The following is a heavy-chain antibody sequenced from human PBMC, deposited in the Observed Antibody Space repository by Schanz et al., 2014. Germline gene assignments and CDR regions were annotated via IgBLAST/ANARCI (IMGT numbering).Heavy chain of an antibody. CDR3: ARGGGPEDVFDI. V-gene: IGHV1-69*02. CDR2: IIPILGIV. CDR1: GGTFNSYT. Sequence: QVQLVQSGAEVKKPGSSMKVSCKASGGTFNSYTINWVRQAPGQGLEWMGRIIPILGIVNYAQRFQDRVRITADKSTNTAYMELSSLRSDDTAVYYCARGGGPEDVFDIWGQGTILTVSS. J-gene: IGHJ3*02. D-gene: IGHD2-15*01.